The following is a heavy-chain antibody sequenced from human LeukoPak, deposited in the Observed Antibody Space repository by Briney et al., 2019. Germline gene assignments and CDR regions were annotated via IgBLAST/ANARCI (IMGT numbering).Heavy chain of an antibody. CDR2: ISSSSSTI. CDR1: GFTFSSYS. D-gene: IGHD5-12*01. V-gene: IGHV3-48*01. Sequence: GGSLRLSCAASGFTFSSYSMNWVRQAPGKGLEWVSYISSSSSTIYYADSVKGRFTISRDNAKNSLYLQMNSLRAEDTAVYYCAREGLYSGYEGVFDYWGQGTLVTVSS. J-gene: IGHJ4*02. CDR3: AREGLYSGYEGVFDY.